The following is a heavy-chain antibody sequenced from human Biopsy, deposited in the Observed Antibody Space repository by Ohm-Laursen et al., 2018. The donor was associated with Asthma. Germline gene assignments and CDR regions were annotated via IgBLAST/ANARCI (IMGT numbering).Heavy chain of an antibody. D-gene: IGHD3-10*01. CDR1: GYTFNSAG. Sequence: ASVKVSCKASGYTFNSAGITWVRQAPGQGLEWMGWISVYNGNTKVAQKLQDRVTMITDTPTSTAYMELRSLRSDDTTVYFCARAVDYSHYYGIDVWGQGTTVTVS. CDR3: ARAVDYSHYYGIDV. CDR2: ISVYNGNT. V-gene: IGHV1-18*01. J-gene: IGHJ6*02.